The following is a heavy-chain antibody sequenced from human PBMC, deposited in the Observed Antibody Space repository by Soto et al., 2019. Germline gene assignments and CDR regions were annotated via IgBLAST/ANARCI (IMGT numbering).Heavy chain of an antibody. Sequence: GESLKISCAASGFTFDDYAMHWVRQAPGKGLEWVSLISGDGGSTYYADSVKGRFTISRDNSKNSLYLQMNSLRTEDTALYYCAKGRISGSYYGYYYGMDVWGQGTTVTVSS. J-gene: IGHJ6*02. CDR1: GFTFDDYA. D-gene: IGHD1-26*01. V-gene: IGHV3-43*02. CDR3: AKGRISGSYYGYYYGMDV. CDR2: ISGDGGST.